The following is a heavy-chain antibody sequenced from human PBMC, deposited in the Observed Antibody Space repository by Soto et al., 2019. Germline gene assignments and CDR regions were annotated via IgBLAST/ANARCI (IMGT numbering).Heavy chain of an antibody. CDR2: INWNSGSI. V-gene: IGHV3-9*01. J-gene: IGHJ4*02. CDR1: GFTFDDYA. CDR3: AKMVHGGYVSYFDS. Sequence: SLRLSCAASGFTFDDYAMHWVRQVPGKGLEWVSGINWNSGSIGYGDSVKGRFTISRDNSEKRLYLQMNSLRAEDTAVYYCAKMVHGGYVSYFDSWGQGTLVTVSS. D-gene: IGHD5-12*01.